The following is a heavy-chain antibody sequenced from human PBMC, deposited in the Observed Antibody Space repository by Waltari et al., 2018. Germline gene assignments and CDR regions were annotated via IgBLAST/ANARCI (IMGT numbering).Heavy chain of an antibody. Sequence: QVQLQESGPGLVKPSETLSLTCTVSGGSISSYYWSWIRQPPGKGLEWIGYIYYSGSTNYNPSLKSRVTISVDTSKNQFSQKLSSVTAADTAVYYCARVVVPAAIWFDPWGQGTLVTVSS. CDR2: IYYSGST. V-gene: IGHV4-59*01. J-gene: IGHJ5*02. CDR1: GGSISSYY. CDR3: ARVVVPAAIWFDP. D-gene: IGHD2-2*01.